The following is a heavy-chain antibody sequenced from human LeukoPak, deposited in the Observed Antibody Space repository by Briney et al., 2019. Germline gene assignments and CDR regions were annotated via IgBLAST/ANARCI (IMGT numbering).Heavy chain of an antibody. CDR1: GFTFSSYA. Sequence: GGSLRLSCAASGFTFSSYAMNWVRQAPGKGLEWVSSISSSTSYIYYADSVKGRFTISRDNAKNSLYLQMNSLRAEDTAVYYCARAWATDFDYWGQGTLVTVSS. J-gene: IGHJ4*02. D-gene: IGHD7-27*01. CDR3: ARAWATDFDY. CDR2: ISSSTSYI. V-gene: IGHV3-21*01.